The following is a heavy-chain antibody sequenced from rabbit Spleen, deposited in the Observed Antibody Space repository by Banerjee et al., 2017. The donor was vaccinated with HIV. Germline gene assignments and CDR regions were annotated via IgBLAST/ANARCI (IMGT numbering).Heavy chain of an antibody. Sequence: HLKESGGGLVQPGGSLKLSRTASGFTLSRYNMNWVRQAPGKGLEWIGYIDPVFGIPYYANWVNCRFSISRENAQNSVFLQMTSLTAADTATYFCARDGAGGSYFALWGPGSLVTVS. D-gene: IGHD8-1*01. J-gene: IGHJ4*01. V-gene: IGHV1S7*01. CDR3: ARDGAGGSYFAL. CDR2: IDPVFGIP. CDR1: GFTLSRYN.